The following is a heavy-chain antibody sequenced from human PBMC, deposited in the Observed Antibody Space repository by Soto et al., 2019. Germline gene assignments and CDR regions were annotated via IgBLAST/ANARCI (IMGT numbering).Heavy chain of an antibody. D-gene: IGHD2-21*01. J-gene: IGHJ4*02. Sequence: QITLKESGPTLVNPTQTLKLTCTFSGISFTDGAVGVGWFSQSPGKAPEWLAIYYWDEDEWHSPSLRTRLSISYEASRSQVVLSIVDIDPQDTATYFCERGRGRESCWCGDCYYFDVWGQGLQVA. CDR1: GISFTDGAVG. CDR2: YYWDEDE. CDR3: ERGRGRESCWCGDCYYFDV. V-gene: IGHV2-5*02.